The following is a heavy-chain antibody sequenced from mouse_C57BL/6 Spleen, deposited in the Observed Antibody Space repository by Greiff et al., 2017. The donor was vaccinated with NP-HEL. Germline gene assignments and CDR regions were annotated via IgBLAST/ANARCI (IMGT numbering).Heavy chain of an antibody. D-gene: IGHD2-2*01. J-gene: IGHJ2*01. V-gene: IGHV1-20*01. CDR2: INPYNGDT. CDR3: ARLGVTTPFDY. Sequence: VTLKESGPELVKPGDSVKISCKASGYSFTGYFMNWVMQSHGKSLEWIGRINPYNGDTFYNQKFKGKATLTVDKSSSTAHMELRSLTSEDSAVYYCARLGVTTPFDYWGQGTTLTVSS. CDR1: GYSFTGYF.